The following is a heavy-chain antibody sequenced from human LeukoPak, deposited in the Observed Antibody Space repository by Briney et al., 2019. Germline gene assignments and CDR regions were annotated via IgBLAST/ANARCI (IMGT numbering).Heavy chain of an antibody. CDR3: ATYSGSFSSVDS. CDR1: GGSISSISYY. D-gene: IGHD1-26*01. J-gene: IGHJ4*02. CDR2: IYYSGST. Sequence: PSETLSLTCTVSGGSISSISYYWGWIRQPPGKGLEWIGSIYYSGSTYYNLSLRSRVTISVDTSKNQFSLKLNSVTAADTAVYYCATYSGSFSSVDSWGQGTLVTVSS. V-gene: IGHV4-39*07.